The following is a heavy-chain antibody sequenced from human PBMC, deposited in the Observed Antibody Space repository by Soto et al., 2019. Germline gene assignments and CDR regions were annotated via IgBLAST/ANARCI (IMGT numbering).Heavy chain of an antibody. J-gene: IGHJ4*02. Sequence: EVQLLESGGGLVQPGGSLRLSCVASGFTFSSYAMSWVRQAPGKGLEWVTAITGSGGSTYYADSVKGRLTISRDNSKNTLYLQMNSLRAEDTAVYYCAKGSGGSRPYYFDYWGQGNLVTVSS. D-gene: IGHD2-15*01. CDR2: ITGSGGST. CDR3: AKGSGGSRPYYFDY. CDR1: GFTFSSYA. V-gene: IGHV3-23*01.